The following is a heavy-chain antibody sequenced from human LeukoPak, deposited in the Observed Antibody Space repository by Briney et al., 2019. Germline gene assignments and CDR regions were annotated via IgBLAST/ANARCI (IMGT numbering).Heavy chain of an antibody. D-gene: IGHD3-10*01. CDR2: IYSGGIT. V-gene: IGHV3-53*01. CDR3: ARLYYYVSGTYSRYFDY. CDR1: GFTVSTNF. Sequence: PGGSLRLSCAASGFTVSTNFMTWVRQAPGKGLEWVSIIYSGGITHYADSVTGRFTISRDNSKNTLYLQMNSLRAEDTAVYYCARLYYYVSGTYSRYFDYWGQGTLVTVSS. J-gene: IGHJ4*02.